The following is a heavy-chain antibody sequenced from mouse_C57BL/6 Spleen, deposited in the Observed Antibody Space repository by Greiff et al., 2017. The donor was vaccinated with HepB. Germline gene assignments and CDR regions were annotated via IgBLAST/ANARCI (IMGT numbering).Heavy chain of an antibody. Sequence: EVQLQQSGPELVKPGASVKISCKASGYTFTDYYMNWVKQSHGKSLEWIGDINPNNGGTSYNQKFKGKATLTVDKSSSTAYMELRSLTSEDSAVYYCARAYGNAMDYWGQGTSVTVSS. J-gene: IGHJ4*01. CDR1: GYTFTDYY. V-gene: IGHV1-26*01. CDR2: INPNNGGT. CDR3: ARAYGNAMDY. D-gene: IGHD1-1*01.